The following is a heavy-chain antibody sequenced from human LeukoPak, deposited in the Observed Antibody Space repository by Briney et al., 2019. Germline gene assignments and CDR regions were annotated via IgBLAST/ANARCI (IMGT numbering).Heavy chain of an antibody. CDR2: IKSKTDGRTT. J-gene: IGHJ4*02. V-gene: IGHV3-15*01. CDR1: GFTFSNAW. CDR3: TTEGSY. Sequence: PGGSLRLSCAASGFTFSNAWMSWVRQAPGKGLEWVGRIKSKTDGRTTDYVAPVKGRFTISRDDSKNTLYLQMNSLKTEDTAVYYCTTEGSYWGQGTLVTVSS.